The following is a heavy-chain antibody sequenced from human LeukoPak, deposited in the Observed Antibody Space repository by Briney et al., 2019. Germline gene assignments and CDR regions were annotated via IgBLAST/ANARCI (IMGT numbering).Heavy chain of an antibody. D-gene: IGHD6-6*01. CDR1: GSTFNSYA. CDR3: ARDDGSSSENAFDV. V-gene: IGHV1-2*02. CDR2: INLNSGVT. Sequence: GASVKVSCKASGSTFNSYAISWVRQAPGQGLEWMGWINLNSGVTKYAQIFQGSVTMTRDTSISTAYMELSRLTSDDTAVYYCARDDGSSSENAFDVWGQGTMVTVSS. J-gene: IGHJ3*01.